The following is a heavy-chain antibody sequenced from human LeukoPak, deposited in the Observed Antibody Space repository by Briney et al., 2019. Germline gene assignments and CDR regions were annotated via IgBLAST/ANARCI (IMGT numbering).Heavy chain of an antibody. Sequence: PGGSLRLSCAASGFTFSSYGMHWVRQAPGKGLEWVAFIRYDGSNKYYADSVKGGFTISRDNSKNTLYLQMNSLRAEDTAVYYCALCGGSCHHAFDIWGQGTMVTVSS. CDR1: GFTFSSYG. D-gene: IGHD2-15*01. CDR3: ALCGGSCHHAFDI. V-gene: IGHV3-30*02. CDR2: IRYDGSNK. J-gene: IGHJ3*02.